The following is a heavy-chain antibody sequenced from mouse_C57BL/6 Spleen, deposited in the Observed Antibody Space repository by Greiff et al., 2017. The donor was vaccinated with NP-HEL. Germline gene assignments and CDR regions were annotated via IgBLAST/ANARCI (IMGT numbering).Heavy chain of an antibody. CDR2: IYWDDDK. J-gene: IGHJ4*01. Sequence: QVTLKESGPGILQSSQTLSLPCSFSGFSLSTSGMGVSWIRQPSGKGLEWLALIYWDDDKRSNPSLKSRLTISKDTSRNQVFLKITSVDTADTATYYCARREAGDFYAMDYWGQGTSVTVSS. V-gene: IGHV8-12*01. CDR1: GFSLSTSGMG. CDR3: ARREAGDFYAMDY.